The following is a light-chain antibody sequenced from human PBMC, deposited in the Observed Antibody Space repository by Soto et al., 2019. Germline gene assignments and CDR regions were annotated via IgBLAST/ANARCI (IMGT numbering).Light chain of an antibody. CDR3: QHYGSSPRT. V-gene: IGKV3-20*01. CDR2: GAS. CDR1: QSVSSSH. Sequence: EIVLTQSPGTLSLSPGERATLSCRASQSVSSSHLAWYQQKPVQAPRLFMYGASNRATGIPDRFSGSGSGKDFTLSISRLEPEDFAVYYCQHYGSSPRTFGQGTKLEIK. J-gene: IGKJ2*01.